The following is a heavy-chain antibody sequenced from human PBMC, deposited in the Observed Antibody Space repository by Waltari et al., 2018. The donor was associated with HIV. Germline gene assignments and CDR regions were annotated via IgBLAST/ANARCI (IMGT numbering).Heavy chain of an antibody. CDR3: AGQYYDFWSAPEDY. V-gene: IGHV4-61*02. J-gene: IGHJ4*02. CDR1: GGSISRGSYY. D-gene: IGHD3-3*01. Sequence: QVQLQESGPGLVKPSQTLSLTCTVSGGSISRGSYYWSWIRKPAGKGLEWIGRIYTSGSTNYNPSLKSRVTISVDTSKNQFSLKLSSVTAADTAVYYCAGQYYDFWSAPEDYWGQGTLVTVSS. CDR2: IYTSGST.